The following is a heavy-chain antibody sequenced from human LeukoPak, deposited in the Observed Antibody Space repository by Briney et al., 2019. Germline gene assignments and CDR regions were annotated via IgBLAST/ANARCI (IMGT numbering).Heavy chain of an antibody. J-gene: IGHJ3*02. CDR3: ARPLYTGGFDI. Sequence: TSETLSLTCTVSGGSISSYYWSWLRQPPGKGLEWIGYVYYSGSTNYNPSLKSRVTISVDTSKNQFSLKLSSVTAADTAVYYCARPLYTGGFDIWGQGTMVTVSS. V-gene: IGHV4-59*01. D-gene: IGHD2-2*02. CDR2: VYYSGST. CDR1: GGSISSYY.